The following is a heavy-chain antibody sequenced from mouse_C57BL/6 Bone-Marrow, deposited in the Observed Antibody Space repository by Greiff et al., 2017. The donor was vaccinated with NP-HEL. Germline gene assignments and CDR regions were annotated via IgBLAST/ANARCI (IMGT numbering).Heavy chain of an antibody. CDR3: ARRGDRNRGAMDY. CDR2: IYPGGGYT. V-gene: IGHV1-63*01. D-gene: IGHD3-2*01. Sequence: VQLQQSGAELVRPGPSVKMSCKASGYTFTNYWIGWAKQRPGHGLEWIGDIYPGGGYTNYNEKFKGKATLTADKSSSTAYMQFSSLTSEDSAIYYCARRGDRNRGAMDYWGQGTSVTVSS. CDR1: GYTFTNYW. J-gene: IGHJ4*01.